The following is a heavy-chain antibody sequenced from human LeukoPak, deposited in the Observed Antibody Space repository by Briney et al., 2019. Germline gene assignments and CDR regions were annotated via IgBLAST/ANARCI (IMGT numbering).Heavy chain of an antibody. Sequence: SETLCLTCTVSGFSISSSSYYWGWIGQPPGKGRDWHVSSDGSSSTYYNPYLKSRVIISVDTSKNQYFLKLSSVTAADTAVYYCARQPRHYDYVWGSYRSRQFDYWGQGTLVTVPS. D-gene: IGHD3-16*02. CDR3: ARQPRHYDYVWGSYRSRQFDY. CDR1: GFSISSSSYY. CDR2: SDGSSST. J-gene: IGHJ4*02. V-gene: IGHV4-39*01.